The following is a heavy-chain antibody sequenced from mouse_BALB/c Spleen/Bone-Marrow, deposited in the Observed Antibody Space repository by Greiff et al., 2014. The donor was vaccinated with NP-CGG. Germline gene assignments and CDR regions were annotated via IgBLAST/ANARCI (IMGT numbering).Heavy chain of an antibody. D-gene: IGHD2-2*01. Sequence: QVQLKESGPELVRPGVSVKISCKGSGYTFTDYAMHWGKQSHAKSLEWIGFISTYSGNTNYNQKFKGEATMTVDKSSSTAYMELARLTSEDSAIYYCARSGYGYDWFAYWGQGTLVTVSA. CDR1: GYTFTDYA. V-gene: IGHV1-67*01. CDR2: ISTYSGNT. J-gene: IGHJ3*01. CDR3: ARSGYGYDWFAY.